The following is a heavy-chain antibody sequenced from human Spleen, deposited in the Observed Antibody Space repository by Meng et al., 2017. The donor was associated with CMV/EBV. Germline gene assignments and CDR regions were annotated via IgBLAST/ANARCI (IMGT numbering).Heavy chain of an antibody. V-gene: IGHV1-69*05. Sequence: SSDEISGGRKAPGKGVEWMGGIRPSFGTANYAQKFQGRVTITTDESTSTAYMELSSLRSEDTAVYYCARSRTPGGVVVVAAPYTFDYWGQGTLVTVSS. CDR1: SSDE. CDR3: ARSRTPGGVVVVAAPYTFDY. CDR2: IRPSFGTA. D-gene: IGHD2-15*01. J-gene: IGHJ4*02.